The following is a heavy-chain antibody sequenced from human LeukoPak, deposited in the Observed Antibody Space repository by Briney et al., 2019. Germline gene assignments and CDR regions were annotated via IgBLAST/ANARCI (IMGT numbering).Heavy chain of an antibody. Sequence: GGSLRLSCAASGFTFSIYAMSWVRQAPGKGLEWVSYISSSGSTIYYADSVKGRFTISRDNSKNTLYLQMNSLRAEDTAVYYCAKPGCSSTSCYLYFDYWGQGTLVTVSS. CDR2: ISSSGSTI. J-gene: IGHJ4*02. D-gene: IGHD2-2*01. CDR3: AKPGCSSTSCYLYFDY. CDR1: GFTFSIYA. V-gene: IGHV3-23*01.